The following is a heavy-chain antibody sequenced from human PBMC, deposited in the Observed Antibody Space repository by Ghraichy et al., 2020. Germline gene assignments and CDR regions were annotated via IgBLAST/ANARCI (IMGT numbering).Heavy chain of an antibody. V-gene: IGHV4-34*01. CDR1: GGSFSGYY. J-gene: IGHJ3*02. Sequence: SETLSLTCAVYGGSFSGYYWSWIRQPPAKGLEWIGEINHSGSTNYNPSLKSRVTISVDTPKNQFSLTLSSVTAADTAVYYCARSSRFLEWRGAFVSWGQGTMVTVSS. D-gene: IGHD3-3*01. CDR2: INHSGST. CDR3: ARSSRFLEWRGAFVS.